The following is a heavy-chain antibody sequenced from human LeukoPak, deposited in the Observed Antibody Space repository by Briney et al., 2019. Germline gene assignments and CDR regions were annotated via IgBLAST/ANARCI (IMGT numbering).Heavy chain of an antibody. CDR2: IKYDGNEE. CDR1: GFTFRDYW. CDR3: KSGGAAPGSFDN. D-gene: IGHD4-23*01. V-gene: IGHV3-7*01. J-gene: IGHJ4*02. Sequence: GGSLRLSCAASGFTFRDYWMSWMRQAPGKGLEWVANIKYDGNEEYYVDSVKGRFTISRDNAKNSLYLQLNSLRVEDTAVYYCKSGGAAPGSFDNWGQGTLVTVSP.